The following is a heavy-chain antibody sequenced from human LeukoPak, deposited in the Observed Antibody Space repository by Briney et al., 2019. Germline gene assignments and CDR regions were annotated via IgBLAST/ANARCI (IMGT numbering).Heavy chain of an antibody. J-gene: IGHJ4*02. CDR3: ARDPPLLGEYYFDY. D-gene: IGHD3-16*01. CDR1: GFTFSSYS. Sequence: GGSLRLSCAASGFTFSSYSMNWVRQAPGKGLEWVSYISSSSSTIYYADSVKGRFTISRDNAKNSLYLQMNSLRAEDTAVYYCARDPPLLGEYYFDYWGQGTLVTVSS. CDR2: ISSSSSTI. V-gene: IGHV3-48*01.